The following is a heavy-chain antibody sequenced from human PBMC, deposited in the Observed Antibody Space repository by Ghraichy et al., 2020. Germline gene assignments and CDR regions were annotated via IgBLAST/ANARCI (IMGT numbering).Heavy chain of an antibody. J-gene: IGHJ4*02. CDR3: AMKPQAFGTADFDY. V-gene: IGHV3-30*02. Sequence: GGSLRLSCVASGFPLRTSVMHWVRQAPGKGLQWVSFIRADGSDADYAESVKGRFTISSDISNKTVYLQMNSLRPEDTGLYYCAMKPQAFGTADFDYWGQGTLVTVSS. CDR1: GFPLRTSV. D-gene: IGHD3-3*02. CDR2: IRADGSDA.